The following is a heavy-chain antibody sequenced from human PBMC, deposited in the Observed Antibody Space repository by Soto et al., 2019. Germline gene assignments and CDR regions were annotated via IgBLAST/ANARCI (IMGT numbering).Heavy chain of an antibody. D-gene: IGHD3-10*01. Sequence: SETLPLTCTVSGGSIRSEGDYWSWIRQHPEKGLECFGYIYYTGTTYYNPSLKSRVTISIDTSKSQFFLNMSSVTAADTAVYYCGRMEFRHFFDSWGQGALVTVSS. V-gene: IGHV4-31*03. J-gene: IGHJ4*02. CDR2: IYYTGTT. CDR3: GRMEFRHFFDS. CDR1: GGSIRSEGDY.